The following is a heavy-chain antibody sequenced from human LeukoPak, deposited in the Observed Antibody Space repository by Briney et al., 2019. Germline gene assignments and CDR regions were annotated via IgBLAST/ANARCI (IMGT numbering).Heavy chain of an antibody. D-gene: IGHD5-18*01. J-gene: IGHJ4*02. CDR2: INPNSGGT. V-gene: IGHV1-2*02. CDR3: ASPRPGYSYGYTAGGFDY. CDR1: GYTFTGYY. Sequence: ASVKVSCKASGYTFTGYYMHWVRQAPGQGLEWMGWINPNSGGTNYAQKFQGRVTMTRDTSISTAYMELSRLRSEDTAVYYCASPRPGYSYGYTAGGFDYWGQGTLVTVSS.